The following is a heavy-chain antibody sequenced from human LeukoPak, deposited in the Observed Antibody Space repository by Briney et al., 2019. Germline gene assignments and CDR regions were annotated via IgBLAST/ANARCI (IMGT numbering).Heavy chain of an antibody. CDR1: GVTFSGYI. J-gene: IGHJ6*03. CDR2: ISLVVSDK. CDR3: ARDPYSGNYGNDYYYYMDV. Sequence: GGALRLSYAPSGVTFSGYIIHWVRQAPRKGLEWVAVISLVVSDKYAADCVKGRFTISRDNSKNTLYLQMDSLGPEDTALYYSARDPYSGNYGNDYYYYMDVSGKRTTVTTSS. V-gene: IGHV3-30*03. D-gene: IGHD1-26*01.